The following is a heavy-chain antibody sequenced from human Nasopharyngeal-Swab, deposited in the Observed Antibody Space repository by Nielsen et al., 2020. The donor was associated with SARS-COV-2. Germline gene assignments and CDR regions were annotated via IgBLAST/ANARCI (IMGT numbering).Heavy chain of an antibody. CDR3: ARLCTVGSRTVVVPAANTGHYFDY. Sequence: SETLSLTCTVSGGSISSYYWSWIRQPPGKGLEWIGYIYYSGSTNYNPSLKSRVTISVDTSKNQFSLKLSSVTAADTAVYYCARLCTVGSRTVVVPAANTGHYFDYWGQGTLVTVSS. D-gene: IGHD2-2*01. V-gene: IGHV4-59*08. CDR2: IYYSGST. J-gene: IGHJ4*02. CDR1: GGSISSYY.